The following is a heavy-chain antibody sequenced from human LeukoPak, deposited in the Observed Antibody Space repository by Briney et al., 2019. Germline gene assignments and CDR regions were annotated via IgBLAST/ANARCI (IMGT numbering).Heavy chain of an antibody. Sequence: GASVKVSCKASGGTFSSYAISWVRQAPGQGLEWMGGIIPIFGTANYAQKFQGRVTITTDESTSTAYMELSSLRSEDTAVYYCAVTVPAASIGDYWGQGTLVTVSS. CDR3: AVTVPAASIGDY. D-gene: IGHD2-2*01. J-gene: IGHJ4*01. V-gene: IGHV1-69*05. CDR1: GGTFSSYA. CDR2: IIPIFGTA.